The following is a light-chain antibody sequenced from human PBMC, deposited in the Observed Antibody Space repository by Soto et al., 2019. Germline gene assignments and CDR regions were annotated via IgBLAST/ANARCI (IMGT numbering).Light chain of an antibody. V-gene: IGLV4-69*01. CDR1: SGHSSYA. J-gene: IGLJ2*01. CDR2: LNSDGSH. CDR3: QIWGPDIVV. Sequence: QLVLTQSPSASASLGASVKLTCTLSSGHSSYAIAWHQQQPEKGPRYLMKLNSDGSHSKGDGIPDRFSGSSSGAERYLTISNLQSEDEADYYCQIWGPDIVVFGGGTKVTVL.